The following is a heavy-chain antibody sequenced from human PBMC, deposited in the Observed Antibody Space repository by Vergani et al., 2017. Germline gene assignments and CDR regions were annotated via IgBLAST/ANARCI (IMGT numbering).Heavy chain of an antibody. D-gene: IGHD5-12*01. CDR2: IDWDEDK. Sequence: QVTLKESGPALVKPTQTLTLTCTFSGFSLSTSGMRVSWIRQPPGKALEWLARIDWDEDKFYSTSLKTRLTISKDTSKNQVVLTMTNMDPVDTATYYCARIYSGYYFDYWGQGTLVTVSS. CDR1: GFSLSTSGMR. CDR3: ARIYSGYYFDY. V-gene: IGHV2-70*04. J-gene: IGHJ4*02.